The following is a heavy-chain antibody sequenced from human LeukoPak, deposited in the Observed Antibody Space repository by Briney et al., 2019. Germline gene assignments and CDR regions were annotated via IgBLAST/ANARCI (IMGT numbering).Heavy chain of an antibody. D-gene: IGHD3-10*01. CDR1: GFTFDDYA. CDR2: LSWNSGNI. CDR3: VRVRHFYGLGSSFFDF. V-gene: IGHV3-9*01. J-gene: IGHJ4*02. Sequence: GGSLRLSCAASGFTFDDYAMHWVRQAPGKGLEWVSGLSWNSGNIGYADSVKGRFTISRDNAKNSLYLQMNSLRGEDTAVYYCVRVRHFYGLGSSFFDFWGQGTLVTVSS.